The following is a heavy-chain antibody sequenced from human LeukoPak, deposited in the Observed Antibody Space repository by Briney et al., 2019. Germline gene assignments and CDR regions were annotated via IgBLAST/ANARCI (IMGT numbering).Heavy chain of an antibody. CDR2: ISHSGST. V-gene: IGHV4-34*01. D-gene: IGHD6-19*01. CDR3: ARWIGLAVYYYGMDV. CDR1: GGSFSGYY. J-gene: IGHJ6*02. Sequence: SETLSLTCAVYGGSFSGYYWSWIRQPPGKGLEWIGEISHSGSTNYNPSLKSRVTISVDTSKNQFSLKLSSVTAADTAVYYCARWIGLAVYYYGMDVWGQGTTVTVSS.